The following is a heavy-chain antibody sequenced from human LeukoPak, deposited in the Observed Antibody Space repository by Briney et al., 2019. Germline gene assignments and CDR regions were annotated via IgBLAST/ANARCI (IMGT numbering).Heavy chain of an antibody. V-gene: IGHV4-39*01. CDR1: GGSLSSSSYY. Sequence: SETLSLTCTVSGGSLSSSSYYWGWIRQPPGKGLEWIGSIYYSGSTYYNPSLKSRVTISVDTSKNQFSLKLSSVTAADTAVYYCASRSSSFDYWGQGTLVTVSS. J-gene: IGHJ4*02. CDR3: ASRSSSFDY. D-gene: IGHD6-6*01. CDR2: IYYSGST.